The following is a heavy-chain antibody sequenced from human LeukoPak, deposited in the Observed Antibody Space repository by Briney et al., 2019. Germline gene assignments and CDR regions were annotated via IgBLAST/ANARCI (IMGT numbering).Heavy chain of an antibody. V-gene: IGHV5-51*01. CDR3: ASLSIPYSIYYYMDV. CDR2: IYPGDSDT. J-gene: IGHJ6*03. D-gene: IGHD4-11*01. Sequence: GESLKISCKGSGYSFTSYWIGWVRQIPGKGLEWMGIIYPGDSDTRYSPSFQGQVTISADKSISTAYLQWSSLKASDTAMYYCASLSIPYSIYYYMDVWGKGTTVTVSS. CDR1: GYSFTSYW.